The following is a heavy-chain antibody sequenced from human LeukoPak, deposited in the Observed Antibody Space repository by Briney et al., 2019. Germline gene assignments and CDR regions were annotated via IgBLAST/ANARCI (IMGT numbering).Heavy chain of an antibody. CDR3: ARRRDVVVSPNGEFDY. V-gene: IGHV4-38-2*01. CDR1: GYSISSGYY. Sequence: KTSETLSLTCAVSGYSISSGYYWGWIRQPPGRGLEWIGSIYYSGRTYSTFYNPSLRSRVTISADTSKKQFSLKLSSVTAADTAVYYCARRRDVVVSPNGEFDYWGQGTLVTVSS. J-gene: IGHJ4*02. D-gene: IGHD2-2*01. CDR2: IYYSGRT.